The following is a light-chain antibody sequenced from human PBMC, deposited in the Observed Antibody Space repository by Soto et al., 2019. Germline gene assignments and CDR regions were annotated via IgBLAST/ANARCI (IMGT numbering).Light chain of an antibody. V-gene: IGKV1-12*01. J-gene: IGKJ4*01. CDR2: AAS. Sequence: DIQRIQSPSSVSASVGDRVTITCRASPGIGSWLAWYQQKPGKAPKLLIYAASTLQSGVPSRFSGSGSATDYTLTISSLQPEDFATYYCQQANSLPLTFGGGTTVEIK. CDR3: QQANSLPLT. CDR1: PGIGSW.